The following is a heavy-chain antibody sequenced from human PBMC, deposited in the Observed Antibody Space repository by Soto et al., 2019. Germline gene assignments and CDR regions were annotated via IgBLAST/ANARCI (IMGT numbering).Heavy chain of an antibody. CDR3: ARETGYYDSSGYYDY. CDR2: ISGYNGQT. D-gene: IGHD3-22*01. J-gene: IGHJ4*02. V-gene: IGHV1-18*04. CDR1: AYTFTTYG. Sequence: ASVKVSCKASAYTFTTYGISWVRQAPGQGLEWMGWISGYNGQTNYPQKFRGRVTLTTDTSTSTAYMELRSLRSDDTAMYYCARETGYYDSSGYYDYWGQGTLVTVSS.